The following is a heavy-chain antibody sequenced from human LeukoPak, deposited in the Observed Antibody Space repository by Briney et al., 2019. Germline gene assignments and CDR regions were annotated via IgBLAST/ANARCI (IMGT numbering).Heavy chain of an antibody. CDR3: ARERREELLPPYTRSLTYFDY. J-gene: IGHJ4*02. V-gene: IGHV4-39*07. CDR1: GGSISSGTYY. CDR2: FYYSRST. D-gene: IGHD1-26*01. Sequence: SETLSLTCTVSGGSISSGTYYWGWIRQPPGEGLEWIGCFYYSRSTYYHPSLKSQVTISIDTPKKQFSLKLSSVTAAETAVYYCARERREELLPPYTRSLTYFDYCGEESLVTVSS.